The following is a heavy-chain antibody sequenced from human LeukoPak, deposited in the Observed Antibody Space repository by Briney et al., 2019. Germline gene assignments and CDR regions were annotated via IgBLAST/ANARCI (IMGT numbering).Heavy chain of an antibody. V-gene: IGHV4-39*07. J-gene: IGHJ4*02. CDR2: IYTSGST. Sequence: SETLSLTCSVSGGSINSSTYYWGWIRQPPGKGLEWIGSIYTSGSTSYNPPLKSRVTISVDTSKNQFSLKLSSVTAADTAVYYCARRGYGWFGELFPKSRYYFDYWGQGTLVTVSS. CDR1: GGSINSSTYY. D-gene: IGHD3-10*01. CDR3: ARRGYGWFGELFPKSRYYFDY.